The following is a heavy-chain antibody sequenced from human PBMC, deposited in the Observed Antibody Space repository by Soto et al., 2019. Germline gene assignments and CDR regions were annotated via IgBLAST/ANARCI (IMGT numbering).Heavy chain of an antibody. J-gene: IGHJ4*02. CDR2: LSDSGNT. CDR1: GFTFSNYA. Sequence: PGGSLRLSCAASGFTFSNYAMSWVRQRPGEGLEWVSALSDSGNTYYVDSVKGRFTISRDDSNNTLFLQMDSLRAEDTAIYYCARGGSVSGLYYFDYWGQGA. V-gene: IGHV3-23*01. CDR3: ARGGSVSGLYYFDY. D-gene: IGHD6-19*01.